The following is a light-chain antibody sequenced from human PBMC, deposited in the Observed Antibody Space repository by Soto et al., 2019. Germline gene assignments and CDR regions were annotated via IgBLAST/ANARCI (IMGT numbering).Light chain of an antibody. J-gene: IGKJ2*01. CDR1: RDISNS. Sequence: DIKMTQAPSSLSASVGDTVTITCRASRDISNSLAWFQQKPGKPPKSLIYKASNLHSGVPSKFGGSGSGTAFTLTISSLQPEDFATYYCQQSNSYPYTFGQGTKLEIK. CDR2: KAS. V-gene: IGKV1-16*02. CDR3: QQSNSYPYT.